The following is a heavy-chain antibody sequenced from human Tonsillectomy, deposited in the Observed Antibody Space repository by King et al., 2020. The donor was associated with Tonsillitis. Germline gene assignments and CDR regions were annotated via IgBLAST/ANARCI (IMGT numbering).Heavy chain of an antibody. Sequence: VQLVESGGGLVKPGESLRLSCAASGFPFSTYGRNWVRQAPGKGLELVYSISSSSTYFYYADSVKVRFTISRDNAKNSLFLQMNSLRAEDTALYYCARDLIVGATVDWGQGTLVTVSS. J-gene: IGHJ4*02. D-gene: IGHD1-26*01. V-gene: IGHV3-21*01. CDR3: ARDLIVGATVD. CDR1: GFPFSTYG. CDR2: ISSSSTYF.